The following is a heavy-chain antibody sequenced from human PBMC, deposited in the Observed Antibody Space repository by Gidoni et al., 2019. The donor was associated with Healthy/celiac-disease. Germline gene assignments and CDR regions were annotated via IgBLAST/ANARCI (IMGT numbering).Heavy chain of an antibody. CDR1: GFTFSSYA. CDR3: ASLGPSRSYDYVWGSYRYTPYYFDY. Sequence: QVQLVESGGGVVQPGRSLRLSCAASGFTFSSYAMHWVRQAPGKGLAWVAVISYDGSNKYYADSVKGRFTISRDNSKNTLYLQMNSLRAEDTAVYYCASLGPSRSYDYVWGSYRYTPYYFDYWGQGTLVTVAS. J-gene: IGHJ4*02. CDR2: ISYDGSNK. D-gene: IGHD3-16*02. V-gene: IGHV3-30-3*01.